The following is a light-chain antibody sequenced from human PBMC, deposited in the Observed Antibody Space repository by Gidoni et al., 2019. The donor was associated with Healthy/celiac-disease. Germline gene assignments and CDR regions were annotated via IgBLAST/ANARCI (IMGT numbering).Light chain of an antibody. CDR1: HSVSSN. V-gene: IGKV3-15*01. CDR3: QQYNNWPWT. J-gene: IGKJ1*01. CDR2: GAS. Sequence: EIVMTQSPATLSVSPGERATLSCRASHSVSSNLAWYQQKPGQAPRLLIYGASTRATGIPARFSGSGSRTEFTLTTSSLHSEDFAVYYCQQYNNWPWTFGQGTKVEIK.